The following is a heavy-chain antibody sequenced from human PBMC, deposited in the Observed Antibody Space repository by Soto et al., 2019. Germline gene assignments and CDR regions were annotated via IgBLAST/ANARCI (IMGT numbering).Heavy chain of an antibody. D-gene: IGHD6-19*01. CDR2: ISYEGRNE. V-gene: IGHV3-30*04. Sequence: QVHLVESGGGVVQPGRSLRLSCVASGFTFSSYAMHWVRQAPGKGLEWVTAISYEGRNEYYADSVKGRFTISRDNSKNTVYLQMNSLRDEDTAVYYCARDRWLVLGGDYWGQGTLVTVSS. CDR3: ARDRWLVLGGDY. J-gene: IGHJ4*02. CDR1: GFTFSSYA.